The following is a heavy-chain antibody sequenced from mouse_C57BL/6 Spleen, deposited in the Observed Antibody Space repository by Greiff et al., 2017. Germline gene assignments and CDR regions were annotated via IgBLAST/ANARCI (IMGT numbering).Heavy chain of an antibody. J-gene: IGHJ4*01. V-gene: IGHV1-69*01. D-gene: IGHD3-2*02. CDR2: IDPSDSYT. Sequence: QVQLQQPGAELVMPGASVKLSCKASGYTFTSYWMHWVKQRPGQGLEWIGEIDPSDSYTNYNQKFKGKSTLTVDKSSSTAYMQLSSLTSDDSAVYYCARRSSGSPYYYAMNYWGQGTSVTVSS. CDR3: ARRSSGSPYYYAMNY. CDR1: GYTFTSYW.